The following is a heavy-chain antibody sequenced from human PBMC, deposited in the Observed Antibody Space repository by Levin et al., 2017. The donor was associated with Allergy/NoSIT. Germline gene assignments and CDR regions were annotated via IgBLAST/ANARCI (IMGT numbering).Heavy chain of an antibody. V-gene: IGHV4-4*02. CDR2: IYHSGST. CDR3: ARWVSGWYSGGFDY. J-gene: IGHJ4*02. CDR1: GGSISSSNW. Sequence: PGGSLRLSCAVSGGSISSSNWWSWVRQPPGKGLEWIGEIYHSGSTNYNPSLKSRVTISVDKSKNQFSLKLSSVTAADTAVYYCARWVSGWYSGGFDYWGQGTLVTVSS. D-gene: IGHD6-19*01.